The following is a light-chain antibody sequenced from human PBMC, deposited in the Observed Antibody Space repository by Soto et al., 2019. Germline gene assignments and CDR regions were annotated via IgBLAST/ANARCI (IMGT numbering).Light chain of an antibody. J-gene: IGLJ1*01. CDR3: SSYAGANRV. CDR2: EVT. CDR1: SSDVGANNY. Sequence: QSALTQPPSASGSPGQSVTISSTGTSSDVGANNYVSWYQQHPGKAPKLMIYEVTKRPSGVPDRFSGSKSGNTASLTVSGLQAEDEADYFCSSYAGANRVFGTGTKVTVL. V-gene: IGLV2-8*01.